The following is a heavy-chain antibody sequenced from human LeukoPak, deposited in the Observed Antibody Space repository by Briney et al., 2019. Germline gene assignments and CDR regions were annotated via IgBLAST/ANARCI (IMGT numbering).Heavy chain of an antibody. V-gene: IGHV4-59*01. J-gene: IGHJ6*02. CDR2: IYYSGST. CDR1: GGSISSYY. Sequence: SETLSLTCTVSGGSISSYYWSWIRQPPGKGLEWIGYIYYSGSTNYNPSLKSRVTISVDTSKNQFSLKLSSVTAADTAVYYCARDPYSGSTYSMDVWGQGTTVTVSS. CDR3: ARDPYSGSTYSMDV. D-gene: IGHD1-26*01.